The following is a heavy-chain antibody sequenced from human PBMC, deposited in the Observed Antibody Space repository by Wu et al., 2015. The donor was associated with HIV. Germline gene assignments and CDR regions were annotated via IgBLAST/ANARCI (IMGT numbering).Heavy chain of an antibody. CDR2: MNPNSGNT. CDR3: ATYNGANYPFDY. V-gene: IGHV1-8*01. Sequence: QVQLVQTGAEVKTPGASVKVSCKASGYTFTSYEINWVRQATGQGLEWMGWMNPNSGNTGYAQKFQGRVTMTRDSSITTAYMELSSLRSEDTAVYYCATYNGANYPFDYWGQGTLVTVSS. D-gene: IGHD1-7*01. CDR1: GYTFTSYE. J-gene: IGHJ4*02.